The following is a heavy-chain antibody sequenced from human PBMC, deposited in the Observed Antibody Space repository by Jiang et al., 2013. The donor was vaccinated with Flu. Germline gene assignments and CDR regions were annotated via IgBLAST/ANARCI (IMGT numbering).Heavy chain of an antibody. V-gene: IGHV1-2*02. D-gene: IGHD3-3*01. CDR3: ARGGSDFWSGYFFMYYFDY. Sequence: GAEVKKPGASVKVSCKASGYTFTGYYMHWVRQAPGQGLEWMGWINPNSGATNYAQKFQGRVTMTRDTSISTAYMELSRLRSDDTAVYYCARGGSDFWSGYFFMYYFDYWGQGTLVTVSS. CDR2: INPNSGAT. J-gene: IGHJ4*02. CDR1: GYTFTGYY.